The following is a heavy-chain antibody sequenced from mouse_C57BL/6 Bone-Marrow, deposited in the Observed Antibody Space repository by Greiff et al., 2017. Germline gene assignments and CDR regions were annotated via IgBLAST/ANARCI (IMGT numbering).Heavy chain of an antibody. CDR2: ISNGGGST. CDR1: GFTFSYYY. D-gene: IGHD2-1*01. V-gene: IGHV5-12*01. Sequence: EVKLVESGGGLVQPGGSLKLSCAASGFTFSYYYMYWVRQTPEKRLEWVAYISNGGGSTYYPDTVKGRFTISRDNAKNTLYLQMRRLKSEDTAMYYCARHGVTPYWGQGTLVTVSA. CDR3: ARHGVTPY. J-gene: IGHJ3*01.